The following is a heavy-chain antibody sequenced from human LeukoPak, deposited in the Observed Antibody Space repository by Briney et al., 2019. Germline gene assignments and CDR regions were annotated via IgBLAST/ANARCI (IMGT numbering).Heavy chain of an antibody. CDR3: AKELYSSSLGFDY. J-gene: IGHJ4*02. D-gene: IGHD6-13*01. CDR2: ISTSGSTI. CDR1: GFTFSSYE. V-gene: IGHV3-48*03. Sequence: PGGSLRLSCAASGFTFSSYEMNWVRQAPGKGLEWVSYISTSGSTIYYPDSVKGRFTISRDNSKNTLYLQMNSLRAEDTAVYYCAKELYSSSLGFDYWGQGTLVTVSS.